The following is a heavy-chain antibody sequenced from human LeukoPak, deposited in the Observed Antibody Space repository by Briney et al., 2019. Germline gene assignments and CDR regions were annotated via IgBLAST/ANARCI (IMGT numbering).Heavy chain of an antibody. V-gene: IGHV3-23*01. CDR2: INSGGST. Sequence: PGGSLRLSCAASGFTFSTYAMSWVRQAPGQGLEWVSAINSGGSTFYADSLKGRFTISRDNSKNTLTMQMNSLRADDTAVNICAKDWPSEWQQLPDYDAFDIWGQGTMVTVSS. CDR1: GFTFSTYA. J-gene: IGHJ3*02. CDR3: AKDWPSEWQQLPDYDAFDI. D-gene: IGHD6-13*01.